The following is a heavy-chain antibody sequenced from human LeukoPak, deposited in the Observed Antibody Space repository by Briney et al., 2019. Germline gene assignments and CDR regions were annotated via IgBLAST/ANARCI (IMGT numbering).Heavy chain of an antibody. CDR1: GFTFSSYS. D-gene: IGHD2-15*01. CDR3: ARVWSFRYCSSD. Sequence: GGSLRLSCAASGFTFSSYSMNWVRQAPGKGLEWVSYISSSSSAIYYADSVKGRFTISRDNAKNSPYLQMNSLSAEDTAVYYCARVWSFRYCSSDWGQGTLVTVSS. CDR2: ISSSSSAI. J-gene: IGHJ4*02. V-gene: IGHV3-48*01.